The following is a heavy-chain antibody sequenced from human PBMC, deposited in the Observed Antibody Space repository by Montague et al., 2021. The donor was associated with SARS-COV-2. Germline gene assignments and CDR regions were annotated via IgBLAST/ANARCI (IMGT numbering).Heavy chain of an antibody. J-gene: IGHJ4*02. D-gene: IGHD3-22*01. Sequence: SETLSLTCTVSGGSISSSSYYWGWIRQPPGKGLEWIGSIYYSGSTYYNPSLKSRVTMSVDTSKNQFSLKLSSVTAADTAVYYCARQVGTMIVVVIIKLRYYFDYWGQGTLVTVSS. V-gene: IGHV4-39*01. CDR1: GGSISSSSYY. CDR3: ARQVGTMIVVVIIKLRYYFDY. CDR2: IYYSGST.